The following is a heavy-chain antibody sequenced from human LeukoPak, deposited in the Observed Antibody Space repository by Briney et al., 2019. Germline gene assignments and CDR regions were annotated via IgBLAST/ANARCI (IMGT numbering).Heavy chain of an antibody. V-gene: IGHV4-59*01. Sequence: PSETLSLTCTVSGGSISSYYWSWIRQPPGKRLEWIGYIYYSGSTNYNPSLKSRVTISVDTSKKQFSLKLSSVTAADTAVYYCARGTTVTREFDYWGQGTQVTVSS. CDR3: ARGTTVTREFDY. CDR1: GGSISSYY. D-gene: IGHD4-17*01. J-gene: IGHJ4*02. CDR2: IYYSGST.